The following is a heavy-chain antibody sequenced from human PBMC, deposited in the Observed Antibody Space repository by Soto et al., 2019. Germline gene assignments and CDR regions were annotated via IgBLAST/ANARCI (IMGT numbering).Heavy chain of an antibody. D-gene: IGHD2-21*02. CDR1: GFTFSSYA. V-gene: IGHV3-30-3*01. Sequence: GGSLRLSCAASGFTFSSYAMHWARQAPGKGLEWVAVISYDGSNKYYADSVKGRFTISRDNSKNTLYLQMNSLRAEDTAVYYCARDSGWNLVVTAILSWFDPWGQGTLVTVSS. J-gene: IGHJ5*02. CDR2: ISYDGSNK. CDR3: ARDSGWNLVVTAILSWFDP.